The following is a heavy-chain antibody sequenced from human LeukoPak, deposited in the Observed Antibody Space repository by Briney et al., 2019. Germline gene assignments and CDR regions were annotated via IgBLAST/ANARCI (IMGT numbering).Heavy chain of an antibody. J-gene: IGHJ4*02. CDR3: ARDLIGGWPFDY. CDR1: GFAVSSNY. V-gene: IGHV3-66*01. D-gene: IGHD6-19*01. CDR2: IHSGGTI. Sequence: GGSLRLSCAASGFAVSSNYMSWVRQAPGKGLEWVSVIHSGGTIYYADSVKGRFTISRDNSKDTLYLQMNSLRADDTAVYYCARDLIGGWPFDYWGQGTLVTVSS.